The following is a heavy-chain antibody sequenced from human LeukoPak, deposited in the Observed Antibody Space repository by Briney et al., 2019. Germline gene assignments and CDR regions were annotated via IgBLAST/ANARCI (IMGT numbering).Heavy chain of an antibody. CDR1: GFTFSSYG. J-gene: IGHJ4*02. V-gene: IGHV3-30*18. Sequence: GGSLRLSCAASGFTFSSYGMHWVRQAPGKGLEWVAVISYDGSNKYYADSVKGRFTISRDNSKNTLYLQMNSLRAEDTAVYYCAKGSATSRPYYFDYWGQGTLVTVSS. CDR2: ISYDGSNK. CDR3: AKGSATSRPYYFDY. D-gene: IGHD6-13*01.